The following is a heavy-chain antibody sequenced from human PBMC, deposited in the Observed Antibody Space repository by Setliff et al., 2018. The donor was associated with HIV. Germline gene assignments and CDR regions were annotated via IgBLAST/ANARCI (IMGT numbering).Heavy chain of an antibody. CDR2: MNPNSGNT. CDR3: ARPEPYGDYGY. CDR1: GYSFSSYG. V-gene: IGHV1-8*01. D-gene: IGHD4-17*01. Sequence: ASVKVSCKASGYSFSSYGIGWVRQATGQGLEWMGWMNPNSGNTGYAQKFQGRVTMTRNTSISTAYMELSSLRSEDTAVYYCARPEPYGDYGYWGQGTLVTVPQ. J-gene: IGHJ4*02.